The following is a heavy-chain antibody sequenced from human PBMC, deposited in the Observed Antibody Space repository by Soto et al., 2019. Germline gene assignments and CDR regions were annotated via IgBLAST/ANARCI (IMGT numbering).Heavy chain of an antibody. J-gene: IGHJ5*02. D-gene: IGHD2-15*01. CDR3: AKERLVVVAATPHWCDP. V-gene: IGHV3-30*18. CDR2: ISYDGSNK. CDR1: GFTFSSYG. Sequence: QVQLVESGGGVVQPGRSLRLSCAASGFTFSSYGMHWVRQAPGKGLEWVAVISYDGSNKYYADSVKGRFTISRDNSKNTLYLQMNSLRAEETAVYYCAKERLVVVAATPHWCDPWGQGTLVTVSS.